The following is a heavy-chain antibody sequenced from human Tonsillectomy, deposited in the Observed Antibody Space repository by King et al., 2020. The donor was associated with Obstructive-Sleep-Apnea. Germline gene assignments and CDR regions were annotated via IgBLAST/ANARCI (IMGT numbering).Heavy chain of an antibody. V-gene: IGHV4-59*01. CDR3: ARGRGRGHRSWYFDY. CDR2: IYTTGST. Sequence: VQLQESGPGLVKPSETLSLTCTVSNDSLSGFYWSWIRQSPGKGLEWLGYIYTTGSTNYNPSLKSRVSISVDTSSNQFSLKLQSVTAADTAVYFCARGRGRGHRSWYFDYWGPGMLVTVSS. D-gene: IGHD1-14*01. CDR1: NDSLSGFY. J-gene: IGHJ4*02.